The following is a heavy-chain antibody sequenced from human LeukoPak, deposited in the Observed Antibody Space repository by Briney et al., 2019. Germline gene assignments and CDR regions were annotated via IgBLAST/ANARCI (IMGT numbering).Heavy chain of an antibody. CDR3: ARFSSPGDYYYYYYMDV. Sequence: ASVKVSCKASGYTFTGYYMHWVRQAPGQGLEWMGWNNPNSGGTNYAQKFQGRVTMTRDTSISTAYMELSRLRSDDTAVYYCARFSSPGDYYYYYYMDVWGKGTTVTVSS. CDR1: GYTFTGYY. V-gene: IGHV1-2*02. D-gene: IGHD6-6*01. CDR2: NNPNSGGT. J-gene: IGHJ6*03.